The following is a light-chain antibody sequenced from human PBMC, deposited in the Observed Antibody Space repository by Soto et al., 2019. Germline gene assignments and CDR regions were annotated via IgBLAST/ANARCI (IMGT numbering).Light chain of an antibody. Sequence: IVLTQATATLSLSPGERATLSCGASQSVSSYLAWYQQKPGQAPRLLIYDASNRATGIPARFSGSGSGTDFTLTISSLEPEDFAVYYCQQRSNWPPITFGQGTRLEIK. CDR1: QSVSSY. CDR3: QQRSNWPPIT. CDR2: DAS. V-gene: IGKV3-11*01. J-gene: IGKJ5*01.